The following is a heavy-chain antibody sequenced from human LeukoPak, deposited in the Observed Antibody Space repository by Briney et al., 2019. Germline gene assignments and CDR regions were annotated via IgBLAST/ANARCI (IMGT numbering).Heavy chain of an antibody. V-gene: IGHV1-2*02. J-gene: IGHJ3*02. CDR3: VPYTYYYDSSGQRGTDAFDI. CDR1: GYTFTGYY. Sequence: ASVKVSCKASGYTFTGYYMHWVRQAPGPGLEWMGWINPNSGGTNYAQKFQGRVTMTRDTSISTAYMELSRLRSDDTAVYYRVPYTYYYDSSGQRGTDAFDIWGQGTMVTVSS. CDR2: INPNSGGT. D-gene: IGHD3-22*01.